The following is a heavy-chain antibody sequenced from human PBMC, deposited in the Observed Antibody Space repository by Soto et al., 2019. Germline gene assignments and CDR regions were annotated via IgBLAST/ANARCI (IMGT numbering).Heavy chain of an antibody. Sequence: SETLSLTCTVSGGSISSYYWSWIRQPPGKGLEWIGHIYYSGSTNYNPSLKSRVTISVDTSKNQFSLKLSSVTAADTAVHYCAGGSYDYVWGSYRYYSWSGPPRPIYGMDVWGQGTTVTVSS. V-gene: IGHV4-59*01. CDR3: AGGSYDYVWGSYRYYSWSGPPRPIYGMDV. CDR2: IYYSGST. CDR1: GGSISSYY. D-gene: IGHD3-16*02. J-gene: IGHJ6*02.